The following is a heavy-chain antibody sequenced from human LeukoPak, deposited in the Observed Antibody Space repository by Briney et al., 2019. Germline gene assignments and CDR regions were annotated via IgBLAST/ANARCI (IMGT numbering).Heavy chain of an antibody. J-gene: IGHJ2*01. CDR3: AKGLGKAGASNTWYFDI. D-gene: IGHD6-13*01. V-gene: IGHV3-30*02. CDR2: INYDGTEQ. Sequence: PGGSLRLSCAASGFTFSTYGIPWVRQAPGKGLEWAAFINYDGTEQYYADSVKGRFTISRDNSKDTLFLQMNSLRAEDTAVYYCAKGLGKAGASNTWYFDIWGRGTLVTVSS. CDR1: GFTFSTYG.